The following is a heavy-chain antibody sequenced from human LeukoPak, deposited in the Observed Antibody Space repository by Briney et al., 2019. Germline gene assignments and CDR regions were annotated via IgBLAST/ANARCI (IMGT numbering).Heavy chain of an antibody. CDR1: GGSISSSSYY. J-gene: IGHJ5*02. Sequence: PSETLSLTCTVSGGSISSSSYYWGWIRQPPGKGLEWIGSIYYSGSTCYNPSLKSRVTISVDTSKNQFSLKLSSVTAADTAVYYCARMCITMVRGVPKNWFDPWGQGTLVTVSS. V-gene: IGHV4-39*01. CDR2: IYYSGST. D-gene: IGHD3-10*01. CDR3: ARMCITMVRGVPKNWFDP.